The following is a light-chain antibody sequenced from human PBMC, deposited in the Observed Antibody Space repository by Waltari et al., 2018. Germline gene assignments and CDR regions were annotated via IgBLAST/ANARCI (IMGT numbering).Light chain of an antibody. J-gene: IGLJ3*02. CDR2: GKE. CDR3: HSRKGSDNQVV. Sequence: SSELTQGHDVSVALGQTVKLTCQGDGLSTSYSSGYQVKPGQAPVLVLFGKEKRPSGIPDRISGYSSGTTSSLTITGAQAEDEADYYCHSRKGSDNQVVFGGGTKLTVL. CDR1: GLSTSY. V-gene: IGLV3-19*01.